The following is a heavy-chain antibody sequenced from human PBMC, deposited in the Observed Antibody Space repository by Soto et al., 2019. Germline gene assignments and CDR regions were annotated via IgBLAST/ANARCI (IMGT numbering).Heavy chain of an antibody. CDR1: GMTFINHL. Sequence: PVDSLKISFKFWGMTFINHLISFVLQMPGKGLEWMGIIYPGDSDARYSPSFAGQVTISVDKSITTAYLHWSSLEASDSAVYYCARKGETAETTDDDFDIWGQGTLVTVSS. J-gene: IGHJ3*02. D-gene: IGHD3-10*01. V-gene: IGHV5-51*01. CDR2: IYPGDSDA. CDR3: ARKGETAETTDDDFDI.